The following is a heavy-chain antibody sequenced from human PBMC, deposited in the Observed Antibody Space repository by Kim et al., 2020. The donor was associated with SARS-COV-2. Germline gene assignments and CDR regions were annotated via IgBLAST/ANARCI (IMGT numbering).Heavy chain of an antibody. V-gene: IGHV3-23*01. CDR3: EASDY. CDR2: MSDGGVRI. J-gene: IGHJ4*02. Sequence: MSDGGVRIHYADSVKGRFTISRDNSKSTLFLQMNSLRAEDTAVYYCEASDYWGQGSLVTVSS.